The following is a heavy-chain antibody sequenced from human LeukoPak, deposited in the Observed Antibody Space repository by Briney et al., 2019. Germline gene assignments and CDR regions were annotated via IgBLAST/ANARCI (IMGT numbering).Heavy chain of an antibody. D-gene: IGHD6-13*01. CDR1: GFTFSTFA. V-gene: IGHV3-21*06. CDR3: ARVAEAAAFDS. J-gene: IGHJ4*02. CDR2: ISSNSRYI. Sequence: GGSLRLSCAASGFTFSTFAMLWVRQPPGKGLEWVSSISSNSRYIYYADSMRGRFTISRDNAKNSLYLQMNSLKPEDTAVYYCARVAEAAAFDSWGQGTLVTVSS.